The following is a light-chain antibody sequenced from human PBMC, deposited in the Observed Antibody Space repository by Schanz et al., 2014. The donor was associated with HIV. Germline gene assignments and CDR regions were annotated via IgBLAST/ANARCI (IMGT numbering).Light chain of an antibody. V-gene: IGLV2-8*01. Sequence: QSALTQPPSASGSPGQPVTIFCTGSSSDVGGYNYVSWYQQHPGKAPKVMIYEVSRRPSGVPDRFSGSKSGNTASLTVSGLQAEDEADYYCQSYDSSLSGSHVVFGGGTKLTVL. CDR1: SSDVGGYNY. CDR2: EVS. CDR3: QSYDSSLSGSHVV. J-gene: IGLJ2*01.